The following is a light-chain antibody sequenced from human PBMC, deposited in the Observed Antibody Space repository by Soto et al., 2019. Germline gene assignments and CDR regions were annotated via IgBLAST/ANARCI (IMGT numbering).Light chain of an antibody. V-gene: IGKV3-20*01. CDR1: QSVSSSY. CDR2: GAS. CDR3: QQYGRSPST. J-gene: IGKJ4*01. Sequence: EIVLTQSPGTLSLSPGERATLSCRASQSVSSSYLAWYQQKPGQAPRLLIYGASSRATVIPDRFSGSGSGTDFTLTISRLEPEDFAVYYCQQYGRSPSTFGGGTKVEIK.